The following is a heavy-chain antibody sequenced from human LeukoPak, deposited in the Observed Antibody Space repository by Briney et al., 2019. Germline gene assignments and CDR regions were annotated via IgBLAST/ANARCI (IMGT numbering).Heavy chain of an antibody. CDR1: GFTFSDAA. V-gene: IGHV3-73*01. CDR2: IRPKTANYAT. CDR3: AKKGIALTGENWFDS. D-gene: IGHD7-27*01. J-gene: IGHJ5*01. Sequence: GGSLRLSCAASGFTFSDAALHWVRQASGKGLEWVGRIRPKTANYATAYAESVKGRFTISRDDSKNTLYLQMNTLRAEDTAVYYCAKKGIALTGENWFDSWGQGILVTVSS.